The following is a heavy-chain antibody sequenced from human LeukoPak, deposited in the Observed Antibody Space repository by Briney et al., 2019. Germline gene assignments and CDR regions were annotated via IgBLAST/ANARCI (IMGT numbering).Heavy chain of an antibody. V-gene: IGHV3-30*18. CDR3: AKEEHDALDI. D-gene: IGHD1-26*01. Sequence: PGGPLKLSCAASGFTFSSYGMHWVRQAPGKGLKWVAVISYDGSNKYYADSVKGRFTISRDNSKNTLYLQMNSLRAEDTAVYYCAKEEHDALDIWGQGTMVTVSS. J-gene: IGHJ3*02. CDR2: ISYDGSNK. CDR1: GFTFSSYG.